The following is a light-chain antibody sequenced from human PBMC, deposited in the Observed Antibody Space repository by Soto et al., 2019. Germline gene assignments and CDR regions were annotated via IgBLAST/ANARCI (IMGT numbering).Light chain of an antibody. J-gene: IGKJ1*01. V-gene: IGKV3-15*01. CDR2: GAS. CDR1: QSVSSN. Sequence: EIVMTQSPATLSVSPGERATLSCRASQSVSSNLAWYQQKPGQAPRLLVYGASTRATGIPARFSGSGSGIEFKLTISSLQSEDSAVYYCQEYSAWWTFGQGPKVEIK. CDR3: QEYSAWWT.